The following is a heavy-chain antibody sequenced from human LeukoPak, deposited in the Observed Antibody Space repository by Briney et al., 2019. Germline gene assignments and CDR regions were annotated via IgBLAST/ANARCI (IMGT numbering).Heavy chain of an antibody. CDR1: GFTFNDYA. D-gene: IGHD5-24*01. CDR3: AKDPKEIEDLAYFGS. J-gene: IGHJ4*02. CDR2: ISWNSGSI. Sequence: GGSLRLSCAASGFTFNDYAMHWVRQAPGKGLEWVSGISWNSGSIGYADSVKGRFTISRDNAKNSLYLQMNSLRAEDTALYYCAKDPKEIEDLAYFGSWGQGTLVTVSS. V-gene: IGHV3-9*01.